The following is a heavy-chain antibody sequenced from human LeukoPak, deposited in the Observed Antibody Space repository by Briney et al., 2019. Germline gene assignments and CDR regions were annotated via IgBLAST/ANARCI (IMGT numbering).Heavy chain of an antibody. J-gene: IGHJ5*01. V-gene: IGHV3-30*03. CDR2: VSYEGTIK. CDR3: AREKFDS. Sequence: GGSLRLSCAASGFAFSNFAMHWVRQAPGKGLEWVAVVSYEGTIKYYSDSAKGRFTISRDNSNSLISLQMNNLTTEDTAVYYCAREKFDSWGQGTLVTVSS. CDR1: GFAFSNFA.